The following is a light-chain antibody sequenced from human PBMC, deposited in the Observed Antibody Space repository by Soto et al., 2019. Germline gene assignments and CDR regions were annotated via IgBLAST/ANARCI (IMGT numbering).Light chain of an antibody. Sequence: EIVLTQSPATLSLSPGERATLSCRASQSVSSYLAWYQQKPGQAPRLLMYEASNRATGIPARFSGCGSGTDFTLTISGLEPEDFAVYYCQQRRVWQWTFGQGTKVEIK. CDR2: EAS. V-gene: IGKV3D-11*02. CDR1: QSVSSY. CDR3: QQRRVWQWT. J-gene: IGKJ1*01.